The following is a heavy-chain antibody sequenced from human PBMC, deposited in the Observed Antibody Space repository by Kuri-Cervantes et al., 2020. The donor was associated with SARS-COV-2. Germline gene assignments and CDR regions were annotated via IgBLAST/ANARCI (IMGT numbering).Heavy chain of an antibody. D-gene: IGHD6-13*01. CDR3: ARAGYSSSSRNYFDY. V-gene: IGHV3-23*01. CDR1: GFTFSSYA. J-gene: IGHJ4*02. CDR2: ISGSGGST. Sequence: GGSLRLCCAASGFTFSSYAMSWVRQAPGKGLEWVSAISGSGGSTYYADSVKGRFTISRDNSKNTLYLQMNSLRAEETAVYYCARAGYSSSSRNYFDYWGQGTLVTVSS.